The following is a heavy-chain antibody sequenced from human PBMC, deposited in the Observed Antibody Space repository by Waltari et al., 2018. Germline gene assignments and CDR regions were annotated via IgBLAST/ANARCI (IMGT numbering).Heavy chain of an antibody. J-gene: IGHJ4*02. V-gene: IGHV3-23*01. CDR3: AKGSDFDFWSVTDH. Sequence: EVQLLESGGAWVEPGGSLKISCAGSGCAVRSYARSWVRQAEGKGLEWVSSVSGSGESPNYADSVKGRFTISKDISKNTVHLQMSSLRDEDTAVYYCAKGSDFDFWSVTDHWGQGTRVTVSS. D-gene: IGHD3-3*01. CDR2: VSGSGESP. CDR1: GCAVRSYA.